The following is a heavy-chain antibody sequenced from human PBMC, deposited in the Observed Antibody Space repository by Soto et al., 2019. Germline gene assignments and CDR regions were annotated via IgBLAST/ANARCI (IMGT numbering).Heavy chain of an antibody. Sequence: CLRLSCEASGFTLRNYAMTWIRQAPGKGLEWVSLISANDVGTYYAESVKTRFTISTDQSRNTVYLQMDSLRADDTAIYYCAKAKNDYNWDNRPPFDYWGQGTLVTVSS. CDR3: AKAKNDYNWDNRPPFDY. D-gene: IGHD1-20*01. CDR2: ISANDVGT. CDR1: GFTLRNYA. J-gene: IGHJ4*02. V-gene: IGHV3-23*01.